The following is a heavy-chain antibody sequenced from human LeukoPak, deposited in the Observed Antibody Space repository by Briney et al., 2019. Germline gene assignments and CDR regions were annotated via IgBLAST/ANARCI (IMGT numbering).Heavy chain of an antibody. V-gene: IGHV1-18*04. CDR3: ARDEDSGSYFDY. J-gene: IGHJ4*02. D-gene: IGHD1-26*01. CDR2: ISAYNGNT. Sequence: ASVKVSCKASGYTFSGFYIHWVRQAPGQGLEWMGWISAYNGNTNYAQKLQGRVTMTTDTSTSTAYMELRSLRSDDTAVYYCARDEDSGSYFDYWGQGTLVTVSS. CDR1: GYTFSGFY.